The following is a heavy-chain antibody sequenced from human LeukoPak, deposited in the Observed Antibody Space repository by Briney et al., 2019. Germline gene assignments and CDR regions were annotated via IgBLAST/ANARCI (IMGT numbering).Heavy chain of an antibody. CDR2: IYYSGST. Sequence: NTSETLSLTCTVSGGSISSSSYYWGWIRQPPGKGLEWIGSIYYSGSTYYNPSLKSRVTISVDTSKNQFSLKLSSVTAADTAVYYCAGSRIAAAGTDRWGQGTLVTVSS. CDR3: AGSRIAAAGTDR. D-gene: IGHD6-13*01. J-gene: IGHJ5*02. V-gene: IGHV4-39*01. CDR1: GGSISSSSYY.